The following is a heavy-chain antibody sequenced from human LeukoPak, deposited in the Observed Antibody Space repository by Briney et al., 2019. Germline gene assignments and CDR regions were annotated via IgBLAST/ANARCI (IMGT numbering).Heavy chain of an antibody. J-gene: IGHJ4*02. Sequence: SETLSLTCTVSGGSISSGGYYWSWIRQPPGKGLEWIGYIYHSGSTYYNPSLKSRVTISVDRSKNQFSLKLSSVTAADTAVYYCARAYSSSWAESGYWGQGTLVTVSS. D-gene: IGHD6-13*01. CDR1: GGSISSGGYY. CDR2: IYHSGST. V-gene: IGHV4-30-2*01. CDR3: ARAYSSSWAESGY.